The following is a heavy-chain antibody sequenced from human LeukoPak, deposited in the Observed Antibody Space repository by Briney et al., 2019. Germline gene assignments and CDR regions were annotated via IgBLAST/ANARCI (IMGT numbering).Heavy chain of an antibody. CDR3: ARLSRRYFDWLFYPDYFDY. Sequence: SETLSLTCTVSGGSISSYYWSWIRQPPEKGLEWIGYIYYSGSTNYNPSLKSRVTISVDTSKNQFSLKLSSVTAADTAVYYCARLSRRYFDWLFYPDYFDYWGQGTLVTVSS. D-gene: IGHD3-9*01. V-gene: IGHV4-59*08. J-gene: IGHJ4*02. CDR2: IYYSGST. CDR1: GGSISSYY.